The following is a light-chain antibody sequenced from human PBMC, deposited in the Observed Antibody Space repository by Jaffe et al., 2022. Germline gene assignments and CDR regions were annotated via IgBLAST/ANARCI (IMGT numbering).Light chain of an antibody. Sequence: EIVLTQSPATLSLSPGERATLSCRASQSVSSYLAWYQQKPGQAPRLLIYDASNRATGIPARFSGSGSGTDFTLTISSLEPEDFAVYYCQQRSNWLVEFGQGTKVEIK. V-gene: IGKV3-11*01. J-gene: IGKJ1*01. CDR1: QSVSSY. CDR2: DAS. CDR3: QQRSNWLVE.